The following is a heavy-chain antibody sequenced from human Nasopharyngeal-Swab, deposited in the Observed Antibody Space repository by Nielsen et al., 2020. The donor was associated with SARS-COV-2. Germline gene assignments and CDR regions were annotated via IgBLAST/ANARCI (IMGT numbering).Heavy chain of an antibody. CDR1: GFIFSASA. CDR2: IGDKDHNYAT. J-gene: IGHJ4*02. V-gene: IGHV3-73*01. Sequence: GESLKISCAASGFIFSASAIHWVRQASGKGLEWVGRIGDKDHNYATTYGASVQGRFTISRDDSKNTVFLQMDGLKTEDTALYYCTTDFYFDYWGQGALVTVSS. CDR3: TTDFYFDY.